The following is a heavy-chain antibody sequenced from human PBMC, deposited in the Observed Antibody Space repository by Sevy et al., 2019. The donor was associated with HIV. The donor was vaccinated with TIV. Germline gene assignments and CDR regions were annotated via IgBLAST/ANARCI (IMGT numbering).Heavy chain of an antibody. CDR3: ARYHNWNYAGDWFDP. V-gene: IGHV4-38-2*02. D-gene: IGHD1-7*01. J-gene: IGHJ5*02. CDR1: VYSISSGYN. Sequence: SETLSLTCTVSVYSISSGYNWGWIRQPPGKGLEWIASIYHSGSTYYNPSLKSRVTISVDTSKNQFSLRLNSVTAADTAVYYCARYHNWNYAGDWFDPWGQGTLVTVSS. CDR2: IYHSGST.